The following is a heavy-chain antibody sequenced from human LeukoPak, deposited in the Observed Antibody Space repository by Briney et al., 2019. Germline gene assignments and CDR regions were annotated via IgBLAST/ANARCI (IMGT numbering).Heavy chain of an antibody. J-gene: IGHJ4*02. V-gene: IGHV3-23*01. D-gene: IGHD5-18*01. CDR1: GFSFSIYG. Sequence: GGSLRLSCAASGFSFSIYGMSWVRQAPGKGLHWLSAISANGINTYYADSVKGRFTISRDNSKNTLYLHMNGLRVEDTAIYYCARDERWIQFNYWGQGTLVTVSS. CDR3: ARDERWIQFNY. CDR2: ISANGINT.